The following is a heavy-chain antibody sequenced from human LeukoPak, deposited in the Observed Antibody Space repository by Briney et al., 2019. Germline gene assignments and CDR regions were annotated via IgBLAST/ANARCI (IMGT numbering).Heavy chain of an antibody. Sequence: GGSLRLSCAASGFTFSRIGMLWLGQAPGKGLEWVSSIRSNGDTTYNADSVKGRFTISRDNSKNTLYLQMNSLRVEDTAIYYCAKGQELDDGVFDSWGQGPLVTVSS. CDR1: GFTFSRIG. V-gene: IGHV3-23*01. D-gene: IGHD1-1*01. CDR2: IRSNGDTT. J-gene: IGHJ4*02. CDR3: AKGQELDDGVFDS.